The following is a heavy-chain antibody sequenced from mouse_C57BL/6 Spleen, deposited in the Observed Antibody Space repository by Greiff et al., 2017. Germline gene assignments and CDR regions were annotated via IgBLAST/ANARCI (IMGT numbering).Heavy chain of an antibody. V-gene: IGHV1-53*01. CDR1: GYTFTSYW. Sequence: QVHVKQPGTELVKPGASVKLSCKASGYTFTSYWMHWVKQRPGQGLEWIGNINPSNGGTNYNEKFKSKATLTVDKSSSTAYMQLSSLTSEDAAVYYCARSGYGKEYCEVWGTGTTVTVSS. D-gene: IGHD2-10*02. CDR2: INPSNGGT. CDR3: ARSGYGKEYCEV. J-gene: IGHJ1*03.